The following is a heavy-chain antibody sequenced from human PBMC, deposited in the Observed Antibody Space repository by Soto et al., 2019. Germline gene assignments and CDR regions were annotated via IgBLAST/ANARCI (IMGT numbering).Heavy chain of an antibody. J-gene: IGHJ4*02. V-gene: IGHV3-30*09. CDR1: GFTYSSYA. CDR2: ISYDGSNK. Sequence: QVQVVESGGGVVQPGRSLRLSCAASGFTYSSYAMHWVRQAPGKGLEWVAVISYDGSNKYYADSVKGRFAISRDNSENTLFLQMNSLRAEDTAVDYWARDAPNYYFDYWGQGALVTVSS. D-gene: IGHD1-1*01. CDR3: ARDAPNYYFDY.